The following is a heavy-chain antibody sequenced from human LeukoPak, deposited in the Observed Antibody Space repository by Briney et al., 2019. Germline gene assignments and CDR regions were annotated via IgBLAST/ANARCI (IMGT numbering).Heavy chain of an antibody. CDR3: ARDLLGDYGTFDI. V-gene: IGHV4-4*07. CDR1: GDSITTHY. D-gene: IGHD4-17*01. Sequence: SETLSLTCTVSGDSITTHYWSWIRQPAGREVEWIGRVYNTGSTKYNPSLESRVTMSVDTSSNRFPLNLRSVTAADTAVYYCARDLLGDYGTFDIWGQGTMVTVSS. J-gene: IGHJ3*02. CDR2: VYNTGST.